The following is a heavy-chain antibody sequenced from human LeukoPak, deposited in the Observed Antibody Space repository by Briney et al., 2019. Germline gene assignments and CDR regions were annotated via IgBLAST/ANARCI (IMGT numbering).Heavy chain of an antibody. D-gene: IGHD2-15*01. CDR3: ARRYCSGGSCYSGKAFDI. Sequence: GASVKVSCKASGYNFISDGMNWVRQAPGQGLEWMGWINTNTGNPTYAQGFTGRFVFSLDTSVSTAYLQISSLKAEDTAVYYCARRYCSGGSCYSGKAFDIWGQGTMVTVSS. J-gene: IGHJ3*02. CDR1: GYNFISDG. V-gene: IGHV7-4-1*02. CDR2: INTNTGNP.